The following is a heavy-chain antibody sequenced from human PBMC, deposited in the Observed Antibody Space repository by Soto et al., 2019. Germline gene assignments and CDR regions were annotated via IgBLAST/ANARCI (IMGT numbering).Heavy chain of an antibody. CDR1: GGSISSYY. CDR3: ARRAPYSSYRWDLFDP. V-gene: IGHV4-59*08. Sequence: QVQLQESGPGLVKPSETLSLTCTVSGGSISSYYWSWIRQPPGKGLEWMGYIYYSGSTNYKPSLKSRVTIEVDTSKNQFSRKLSSVPAADTAVYYCARRAPYSSYRWDLFDPCGQGSMVTVSS. J-gene: IGHJ5*02. D-gene: IGHD6-6*01. CDR2: IYYSGST.